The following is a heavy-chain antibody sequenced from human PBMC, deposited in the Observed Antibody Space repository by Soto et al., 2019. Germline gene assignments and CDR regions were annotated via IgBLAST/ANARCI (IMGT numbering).Heavy chain of an antibody. V-gene: IGHV4-34*01. D-gene: IGHD6-13*01. Sequence: SETLSLTCAFYGGSFSGYYWNLVRPPPGKGLEWIAYISHSGSTYYNPSLKGRVTVSVDRSKNQFSLKLDSVSAADTAIYYCVRESAPSGPNYFDTWGPGTLVTVS. CDR1: GGSFSGYY. CDR2: ISHSGST. J-gene: IGHJ5*02. CDR3: VRESAPSGPNYFDT.